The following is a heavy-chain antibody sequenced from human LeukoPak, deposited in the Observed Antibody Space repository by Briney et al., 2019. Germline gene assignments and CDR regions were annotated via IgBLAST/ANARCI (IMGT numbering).Heavy chain of an antibody. D-gene: IGHD3-22*01. J-gene: IGHJ4*02. CDR3: ARVMGYYYDSSGYLGLGY. CDR1: GYTFTGYY. V-gene: IGHV1-2*02. Sequence: ASVKVSCKASGYTFTGYYMHWVRQAPGQGLEWMGWINPNSGGTNYAQKFQGRVTMTRDTSISTAYMELSRLRSDDTAVYYCARVMGYYYDSSGYLGLGYWGQGTLVTVSS. CDR2: INPNSGGT.